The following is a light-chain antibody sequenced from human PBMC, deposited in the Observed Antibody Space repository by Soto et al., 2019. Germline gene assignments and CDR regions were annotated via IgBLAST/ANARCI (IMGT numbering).Light chain of an antibody. CDR2: AAS. J-gene: IGKJ4*01. CDR3: QQLNTYPVT. CDR1: HAISRY. Sequence: IQLTQSPSSLSASVGDSATITCRASHAISRYLSWYQKKPGRAPKLLISAASTVQSGVPGRFSGSGSGTDFTLSITSLQPEDFANYYCQQLNTYPVTFGGGTKVDIK. V-gene: IGKV1-9*01.